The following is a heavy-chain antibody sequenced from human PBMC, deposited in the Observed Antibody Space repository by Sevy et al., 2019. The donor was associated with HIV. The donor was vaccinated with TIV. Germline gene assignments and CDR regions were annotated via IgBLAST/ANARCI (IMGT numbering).Heavy chain of an antibody. J-gene: IGHJ4*02. V-gene: IGHV4-59*03. Sequence: SETLSLTCSVSGGSISSYFWTWVRQSPGKGLEWIGNIYFTGNTNYSPSLKSRLTLSLDASKSQFSLTLKSVTAAETAVFFCAGDSTPRRRVLDYWGQGTLVTVSS. CDR2: IYFTGNT. CDR3: AGDSTPRRRVLDY. CDR1: GGSISSYF. D-gene: IGHD6-6*01.